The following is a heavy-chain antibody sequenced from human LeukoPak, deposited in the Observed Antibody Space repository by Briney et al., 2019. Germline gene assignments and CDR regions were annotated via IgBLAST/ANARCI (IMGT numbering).Heavy chain of an antibody. D-gene: IGHD6-19*01. CDR3: ARGGGRMAVAGTFDP. V-gene: IGHV4-39*07. CDR2: IYYSGST. J-gene: IGHJ5*02. Sequence: SETLSLTCIVYGDSISTSRDYWCWIRQSPRKGLEWIGSIYYSGSTHYNPSLKSRLTISLDTSRNEFSLHLSSVTAADTALYFCARGGGRMAVAGTFDPWGQGTQVTVSS. CDR1: GDSISTSRDY.